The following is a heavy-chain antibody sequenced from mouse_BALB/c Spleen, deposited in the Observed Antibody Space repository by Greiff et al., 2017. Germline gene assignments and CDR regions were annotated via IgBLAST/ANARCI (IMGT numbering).Heavy chain of an antibody. Sequence: VQLQQSGAELMKPGASVKISCKATGYTFSSYWIEWVKQRPGHGLEWIGEILPGSGSTNYNEKFKGKATFTADTSSNTAYMQLSSLTSEDSAVYYCARDGYPSYFDYWGQGTTLTVSS. CDR3: ARDGYPSYFDY. J-gene: IGHJ2*01. CDR2: ILPGSGST. V-gene: IGHV1-9*01. CDR1: GYTFSSYW. D-gene: IGHD2-3*01.